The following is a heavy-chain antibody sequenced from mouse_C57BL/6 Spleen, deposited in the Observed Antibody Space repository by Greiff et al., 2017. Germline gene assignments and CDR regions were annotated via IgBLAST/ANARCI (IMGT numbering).Heavy chain of an antibody. Sequence: QVQLQQSGPELVKPGASVKISCKASGYSFTSYYIHWVKQRPGQGLEWIGWIYPGSGNTKYNEKFKGKATLTADTSSSTAYMQLSSLTSEDSAVYYCARGAFTTVVRYFDVWGTGTTVTVSS. CDR2: IYPGSGNT. CDR1: GYSFTSYY. J-gene: IGHJ1*03. D-gene: IGHD1-1*01. V-gene: IGHV1-66*01. CDR3: ARGAFTTVVRYFDV.